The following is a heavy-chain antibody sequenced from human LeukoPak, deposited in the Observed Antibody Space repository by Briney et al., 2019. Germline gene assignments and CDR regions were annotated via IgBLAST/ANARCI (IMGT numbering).Heavy chain of an antibody. CDR2: INADESST. Sequence: GGSLRLSCAASGVTFISHWMHWVRQAPGKGLVWVSRINADESSTSYADSVKGRFTISRDNAKNTLYLQMDSLRADDTAVYYCARGGFYHSGSFDYWGQGTLATVSS. D-gene: IGHD3-10*01. CDR3: ARGGFYHSGSFDY. V-gene: IGHV3-74*01. J-gene: IGHJ4*02. CDR1: GVTFISHW.